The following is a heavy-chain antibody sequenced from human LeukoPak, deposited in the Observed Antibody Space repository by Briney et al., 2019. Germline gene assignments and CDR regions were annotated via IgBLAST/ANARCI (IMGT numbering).Heavy chain of an antibody. CDR3: AKAPYCSGGSCPGYDY. CDR1: GFTFSSYA. D-gene: IGHD2-15*01. V-gene: IGHV3-23*01. J-gene: IGHJ4*02. CDR2: ISGSGGDA. Sequence: GGSLRLSCAASGFTFSSYAMSWVRQAPGKGLEWVSAISGSGGDAYYADSVKGRFTISRDNSKNTLYLQMNSLRVEDTAEYYCAKAPYCSGGSCPGYDYWGQGTLVTVSS.